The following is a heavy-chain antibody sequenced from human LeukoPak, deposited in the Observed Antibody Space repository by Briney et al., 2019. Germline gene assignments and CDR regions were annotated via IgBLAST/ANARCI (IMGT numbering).Heavy chain of an antibody. CDR2: IYYSGST. J-gene: IGHJ5*02. CDR1: GGSISSGGYY. Sequence: SQTLSLTCTVSGGSISSGGYYWSWIRQHPGKGLEWIGYIYYSGSTYYNPSLKSRVTISVDTSKNQFSLKLSSVTAADTAVYYCARGRSSGWGNWFDPWGQGTLVTVSS. D-gene: IGHD6-19*01. V-gene: IGHV4-31*03. CDR3: ARGRSSGWGNWFDP.